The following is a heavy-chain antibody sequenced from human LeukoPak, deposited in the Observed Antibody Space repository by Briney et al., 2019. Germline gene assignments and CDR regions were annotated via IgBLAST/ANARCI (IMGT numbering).Heavy chain of an antibody. CDR1: GFTFSKYW. D-gene: IGHD6-19*01. CDR3: ATKQWLAPPPDS. V-gene: IGHV3-74*01. Sequence: PGGSLRLSCAASGFTFSKYWMLWVRHAPGKGLESVSRINTDGTVTTYADSVKGRFIVSRDNADNTMFLQMNSVRDEDTAVYYCATKQWLAPPPDSWGQGTPVTVSS. CDR2: INTDGTVT. J-gene: IGHJ4*02.